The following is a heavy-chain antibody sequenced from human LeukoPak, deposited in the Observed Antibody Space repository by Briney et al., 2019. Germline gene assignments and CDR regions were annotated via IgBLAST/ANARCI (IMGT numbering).Heavy chain of an antibody. D-gene: IGHD5-18*01. J-gene: IGHJ4*02. CDR2: ISGSGGNI. Sequence: GGSLRLSCAASGFTFSSYAMSWVRQVPGKGLEWVSGISGSGGNIYYADSVKGRFTISRDNSKNTLYLQMNSLRAEDTAAYYCARVDTAMPQNWGQGTLVTVSS. CDR3: ARVDTAMPQN. V-gene: IGHV3-23*01. CDR1: GFTFSSYA.